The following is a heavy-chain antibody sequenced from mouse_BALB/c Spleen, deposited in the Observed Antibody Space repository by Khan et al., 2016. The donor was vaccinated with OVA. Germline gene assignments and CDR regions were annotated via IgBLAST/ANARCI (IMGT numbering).Heavy chain of an antibody. CDR3: IRSGYGSFAY. Sequence: QLQQSGAELVKPGASVKLSCKASGYTFISYYMYWVKQRPGQGLEWIGEINPSDGDTNFNEKFKSKATLTVDKSSNTAYMQLSSLASEDSAVYYCIRSGYGSFAYWGQGTLVTVSA. CDR1: GYTFISYY. D-gene: IGHD2-2*01. J-gene: IGHJ3*01. CDR2: INPSDGDT. V-gene: IGHV1S81*02.